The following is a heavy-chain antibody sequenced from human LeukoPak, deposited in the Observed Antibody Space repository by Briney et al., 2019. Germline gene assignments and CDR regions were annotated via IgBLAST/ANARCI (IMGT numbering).Heavy chain of an antibody. CDR1: GFTFSSYS. V-gene: IGHV3-21*01. D-gene: IGHD3-9*01. CDR2: ISSSSSSYI. CDR3: ARDYPPGLTFNYYYGMDV. Sequence: KPGGSLRLPCAASGFTFSSYSMNWVRQAPGKGLEWVSSISSSSSSYIYYADSVKGRFTISRDNAKNSLYLQMNSLRAEDTAVYYCARDYPPGLTFNYYYGMDVWGKGTTVTVSS. J-gene: IGHJ6*04.